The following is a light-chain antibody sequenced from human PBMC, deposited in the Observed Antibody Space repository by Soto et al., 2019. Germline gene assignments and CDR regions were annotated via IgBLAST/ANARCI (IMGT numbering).Light chain of an antibody. Sequence: EIVLTQSPGTVSLSPGERATLSCRASQDVTSTYLAWYQQKPGQAPRLLIYSASNRATGIPERFSGSGSGTDFTLTISRLEPEDFSVYYCQQYRNSPLFSFGPGTKVDVK. V-gene: IGKV3-20*01. J-gene: IGKJ3*01. CDR2: SAS. CDR1: QDVTSTY. CDR3: QQYRNSPLFS.